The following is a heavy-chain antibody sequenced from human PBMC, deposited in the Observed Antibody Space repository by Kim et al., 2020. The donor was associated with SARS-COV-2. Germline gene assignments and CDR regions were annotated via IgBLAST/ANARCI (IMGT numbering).Heavy chain of an antibody. CDR3: TTFDYGDGDSRDY. CDR2: IKSEDDGGTV. Sequence: GGSLRLSCAASGFTFSNAWMTWVRQAPGRGLEWVGQIKSEDDGGTVDFAAPVKGRFTISRDDLRHMVYLQMNSLKTEDTAVYYCTTFDYGDGDSRDYWGQGTLVTVSS. V-gene: IGHV3-15*01. D-gene: IGHD4-17*01. J-gene: IGHJ4*02. CDR1: GFTFSNAW.